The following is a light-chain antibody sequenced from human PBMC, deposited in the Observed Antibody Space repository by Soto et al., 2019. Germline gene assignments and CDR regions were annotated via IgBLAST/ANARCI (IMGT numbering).Light chain of an antibody. CDR1: HSVSSN. CDR3: QQYNTWPLT. V-gene: IGKV3-15*01. Sequence: IVMTQSPATLSVSPGERATLSCTASHSVSSNLAWYQQKPGQAPRLLIYGASTRATGFPARFSGSGSGTEFTLTISSLQSEDFALYYCQQYNTWPLTFGGGTKVEIK. CDR2: GAS. J-gene: IGKJ4*01.